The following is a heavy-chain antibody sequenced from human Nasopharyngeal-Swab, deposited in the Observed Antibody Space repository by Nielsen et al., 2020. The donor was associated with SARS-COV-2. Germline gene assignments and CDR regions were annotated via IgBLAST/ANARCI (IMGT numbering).Heavy chain of an antibody. V-gene: IGHV3-33*01. Sequence: GGSLRLSCAASGFTFSSYGMHWVRQAPGKGLEWVALIWYDGSNKYYADSVKGRFTISRDNSKNTLYLQMNSLRAEDTAVYYCARDPYSYGYIGYFAYWGQGTLVTVSS. J-gene: IGHJ4*02. CDR2: IWYDGSNK. CDR1: GFTFSSYG. CDR3: ARDPYSYGYIGYFAY. D-gene: IGHD5-18*01.